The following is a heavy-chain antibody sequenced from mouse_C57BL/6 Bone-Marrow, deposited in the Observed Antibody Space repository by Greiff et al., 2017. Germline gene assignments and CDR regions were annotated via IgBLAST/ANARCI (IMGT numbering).Heavy chain of an antibody. CDR3: AKGVYGAY. CDR1: GYSFTGYY. Sequence: EVMLVESGPELVKPGASVKISCKASGYSFTGYYMNWVKQSPEKSLEWIGEINPSTGGTTYNQKFKAKATLTVDKSSSTAYMQLKSLTSEDSAVYYCAKGVYGAYWGQGTLVTVSA. CDR2: INPSTGGT. D-gene: IGHD1-1*01. J-gene: IGHJ3*01. V-gene: IGHV1-42*01.